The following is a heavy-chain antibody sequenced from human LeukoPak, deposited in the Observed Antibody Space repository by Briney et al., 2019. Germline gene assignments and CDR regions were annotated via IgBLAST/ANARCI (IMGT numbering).Heavy chain of an antibody. V-gene: IGHV3-7*01. J-gene: IGHJ4*02. CDR3: VSCSNVNCVTTLDY. CDR1: GFTFSNYW. D-gene: IGHD2-8*01. CDR2: IKQDGSEK. Sequence: GGSLRLSCAVAGFTFSNYWMSWVRQAPRKGLEWVANIKQDGSEKYYVDSVKGRFTISRDNAKNSLYLQMNSLRVDDTAVYYCVSCSNVNCVTTLDYWGQGTLVTVSP.